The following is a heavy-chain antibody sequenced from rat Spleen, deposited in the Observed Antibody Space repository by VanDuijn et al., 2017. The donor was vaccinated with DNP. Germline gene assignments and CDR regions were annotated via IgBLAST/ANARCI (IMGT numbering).Heavy chain of an antibody. CDR1: GYSITSNY. D-gene: IGHD1-7*01. J-gene: IGHJ2*01. CDR2: INYSGYT. V-gene: IGHV3-1*01. Sequence: EVQLQESGPGLMKPSQSFSLTCSVTGYSITSNYWGWIRRFPGKKMEWIGHINYSGYTSYNPSLKSRISISRDTSKNQFFLQLTSVTTEDTATYYCARWTRYFDYWGQGVMVTVSS. CDR3: ARWTRYFDY.